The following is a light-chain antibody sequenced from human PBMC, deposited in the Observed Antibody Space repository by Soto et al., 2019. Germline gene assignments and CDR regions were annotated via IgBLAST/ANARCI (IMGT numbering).Light chain of an antibody. J-gene: IGKJ4*01. Sequence: EIVMTQSPATLSVSPGERATRSCRASQSVSSNLAWYQQKPGQAPRLLIYGASSRATGIPARLSGSGSGTELTLTISSLQSEDFAVYYCQQYNNWPPLTFGGGTKVEIK. CDR3: QQYNNWPPLT. CDR2: GAS. CDR1: QSVSSN. V-gene: IGKV3-15*01.